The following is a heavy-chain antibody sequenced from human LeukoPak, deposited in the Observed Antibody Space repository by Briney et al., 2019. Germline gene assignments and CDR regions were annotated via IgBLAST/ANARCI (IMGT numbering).Heavy chain of an antibody. CDR3: ARGGFYPDY. CDR2: MSYDGSNK. J-gene: IGHJ4*02. D-gene: IGHD3-3*01. V-gene: IGHV3-30-3*01. CDR1: GFTFSSYA. Sequence: GGSLRLSCAASGFTFSSYAMHWVRQAPGKGLEWVAVMSYDGSNKYYADSVKGRFTISRDNAKNSLYLQMNSLRAEDTAVYFCARGGFYPDYWGQGTLVTVSS.